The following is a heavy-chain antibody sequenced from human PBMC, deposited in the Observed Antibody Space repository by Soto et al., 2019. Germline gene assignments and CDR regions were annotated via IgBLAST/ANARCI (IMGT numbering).Heavy chain of an antibody. CDR1: GFSLSTTGMC. CDR2: IHWDDDK. Sequence: SGPTLVNPTQTLTLTCTFSGFSLSTTGMCVSWIRQPPGKALEWLARIHWDDDKYYSTSLKTRLTISKDTSKNQVVLTMTNMDPVDTARYYCARLYNYGPLYYFDYWGQGALVTVSS. V-gene: IGHV2-70*11. J-gene: IGHJ4*02. D-gene: IGHD5-18*01. CDR3: ARLYNYGPLYYFDY.